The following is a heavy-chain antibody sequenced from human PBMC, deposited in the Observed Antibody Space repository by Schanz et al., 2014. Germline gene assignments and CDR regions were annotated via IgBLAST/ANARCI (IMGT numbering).Heavy chain of an antibody. CDR2: ISANGGST. Sequence: PGGSLRLSCAASGFTFSNYAMHWVRQAPGKGLEYVSAISANGGSTYHAPSVQGRFTISRENSKNTLHLQMNSLRAEDTAVYHCAKDLPAVAVAPLMTGLYDSWGQGTLVTVSS. J-gene: IGHJ4*02. D-gene: IGHD6-19*01. V-gene: IGHV3-64*01. CDR1: GFTFSNYA. CDR3: AKDLPAVAVAPLMTGLYDS.